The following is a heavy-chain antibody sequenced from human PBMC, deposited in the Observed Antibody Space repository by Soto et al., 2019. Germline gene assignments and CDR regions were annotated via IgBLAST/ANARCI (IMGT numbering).Heavy chain of an antibody. CDR1: RGSISSYY. CDR3: ASSIPYNGNLNYLDY. CDR2: IDYSGTT. D-gene: IGHD1-7*01. J-gene: IGHJ4*03. Sequence: PSETLSLTCTVSRGSISSYYWSWIRQPPGKRLEWIAYIDYSGTTDYNPSLKSRVTISIDTSKNQFSLKLSSVTAADTAVYYCASSIPYNGNLNYLDYWGHGTLVTASS. V-gene: IGHV4-59*01.